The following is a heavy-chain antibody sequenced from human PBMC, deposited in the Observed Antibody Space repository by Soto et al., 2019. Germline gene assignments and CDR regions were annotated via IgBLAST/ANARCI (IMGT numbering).Heavy chain of an antibody. Sequence: ASVKVSCKASGYTLTSYDVSWVRQATGQGLEWMGWMNPNSGNTGYAQKFQGGVTMTRNTSISTAYMELSSLRSEDTAVYYCGSSGSGYYYMDVWGKGTTVTVSS. J-gene: IGHJ6*03. CDR1: GYTLTSYD. V-gene: IGHV1-8*01. D-gene: IGHD1-1*01. CDR2: MNPNSGNT. CDR3: GSSGSGYYYMDV.